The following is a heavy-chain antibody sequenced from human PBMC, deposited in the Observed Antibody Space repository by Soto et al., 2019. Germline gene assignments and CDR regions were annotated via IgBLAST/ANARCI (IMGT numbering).Heavy chain of an antibody. D-gene: IGHD2-15*01. Sequence: GASVKVSCKVSGYTLTELSMHWVRQAPGKGLEWMGGFDPEDGETIYAQKFQGRVTMTEDTSSDTAYMELSSLRSEDTAVYYCATTRLSPRKDIVVVVAATTGFRLDYWGQGTLVTVSS. J-gene: IGHJ4*02. CDR1: GYTLTELS. CDR3: ATTRLSPRKDIVVVVAATTGFRLDY. V-gene: IGHV1-24*01. CDR2: FDPEDGET.